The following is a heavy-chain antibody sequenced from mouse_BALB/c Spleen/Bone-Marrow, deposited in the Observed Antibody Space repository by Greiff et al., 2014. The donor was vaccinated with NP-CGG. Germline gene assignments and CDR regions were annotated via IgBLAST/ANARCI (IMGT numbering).Heavy chain of an antibody. CDR3: AREGVDYFDY. CDR2: INPYNDGT. J-gene: IGHJ2*01. CDR1: GYTFTSYV. V-gene: IGHV1-14*01. Sequence: VHVKQSGPELVKPGASVKMSCKASGYTFTSYVMHWVKRKPGQGLEWIGYINPYNDGTKYNEKFKGKATLTSDKSSSTSYMELSSLTSEDSAVYYCAREGVDYFDYWGQGTTLTVSS.